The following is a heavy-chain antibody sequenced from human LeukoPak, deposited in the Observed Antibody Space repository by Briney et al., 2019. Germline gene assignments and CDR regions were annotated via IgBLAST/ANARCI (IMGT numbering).Heavy chain of an antibody. CDR3: AKDGGYNSGYFDY. CDR2: TWYDGSKE. J-gene: IGHJ4*02. CDR1: GFTFSSYG. D-gene: IGHD5-24*01. V-gene: IGHV3-30*02. Sequence: PGGSLRLSCAASGFTFSSYGMHWVRQAPGKGLEWVAFTWYDGSKEYYADSVKGRITVSRDNSNNILYLQMNSLRAEDTAMYYCAKDGGYNSGYFDYWGQGTLVTVSS.